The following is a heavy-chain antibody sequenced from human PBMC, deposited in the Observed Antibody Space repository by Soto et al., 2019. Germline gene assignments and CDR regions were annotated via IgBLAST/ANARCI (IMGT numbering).Heavy chain of an antibody. CDR1: GYTFTSYA. D-gene: IGHD3-3*01. V-gene: IGHV1-3*01. CDR3: ATGDDFWSGYSPIYYGMDV. Sequence: ASVKVSCKASGYTFTSYAMHWVRQAPGQRLEWMGWINAGNGNTKYSQKFQGRVTITRDTSASTAYMELSSLRSEDTAVYYCATGDDFWSGYSPIYYGMDVWGQGTTVTVSS. J-gene: IGHJ6*02. CDR2: INAGNGNT.